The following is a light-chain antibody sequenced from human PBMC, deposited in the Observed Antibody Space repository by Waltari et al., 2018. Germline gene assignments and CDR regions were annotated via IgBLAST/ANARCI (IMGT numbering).Light chain of an antibody. CDR1: QDVSRY. CDR3: QQRRNWPPLS. J-gene: IGKJ4*01. Sequence: EVVLTQSPATLSLSPGDRATLPCRASQDVSRYLAWYQQKPGQAPRLLIYDTSNRATGIPARFSGSGSGTDFTLTISSLEPEDSAVYYCQQRRNWPPLSFGGGTKVEIK. CDR2: DTS. V-gene: IGKV3-11*01.